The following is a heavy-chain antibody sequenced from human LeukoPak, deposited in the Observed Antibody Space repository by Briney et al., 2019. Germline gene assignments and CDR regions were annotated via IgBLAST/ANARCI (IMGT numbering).Heavy chain of an antibody. V-gene: IGHV5-51*01. D-gene: IGHD2-2*01. CDR3: ARLVPSTSCLDY. J-gene: IGHJ4*02. Sequence: GESLKISCKGSGYSFTSYWIGWVRQMPRKGLEWMGIIYPGDSYTRYSPSFQGQVTFSADKSISTAYLQWSSLKASDTAMYYCARLVPSTSCLDYWGQGTLVTVSS. CDR1: GYSFTSYW. CDR2: IYPGDSYT.